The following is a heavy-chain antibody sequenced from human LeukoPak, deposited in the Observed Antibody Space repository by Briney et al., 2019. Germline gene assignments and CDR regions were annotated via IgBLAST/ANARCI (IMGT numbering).Heavy chain of an antibody. CDR3: ARQHYYGSGSRYAFDI. CDR2: IYYSGST. V-gene: IGHV4-39*01. CDR1: GGSISSSSYY. D-gene: IGHD3-10*01. J-gene: IGHJ3*02. Sequence: PSETLSLTCTVSGGSISSSSYYWGWIRQPPGKGLEWIGYIYYSGSTYYNPSLKSRVTISVDTSKNQFSLKLSSVTAADTAVYYCARQHYYGSGSRYAFDIWGQGTMVTVSS.